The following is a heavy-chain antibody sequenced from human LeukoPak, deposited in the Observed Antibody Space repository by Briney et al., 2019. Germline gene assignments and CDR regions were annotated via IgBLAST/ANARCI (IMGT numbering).Heavy chain of an antibody. V-gene: IGHV1-69*04. D-gene: IGHD3-22*01. Sequence: SVKVSCQASGGTFSSYTISWVRQAPGQGLEWMGRIIPILGIANYAQKFQGRVTITADKSTSTAYMELSSLRSEDTAVYYCAREYYYDSSGYKDWGQGTLVTLSS. CDR3: AREYYYDSSGYKD. CDR2: IIPILGIA. CDR1: GGTFSSYT. J-gene: IGHJ4*02.